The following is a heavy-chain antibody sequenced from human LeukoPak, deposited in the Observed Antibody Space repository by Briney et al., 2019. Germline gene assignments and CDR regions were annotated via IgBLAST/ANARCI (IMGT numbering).Heavy chain of an antibody. CDR1: GFTFSSYA. Sequence: QPGGSLRLSCAASGFTFSSYAMSWVRQAPGKGLEWVSAISGSGGSTYYADSVKGRFTISRYNSENTLYLQMSSLRAEDTAVYYCAKGRRGYSYGWVDYWGQGTLVTVSS. J-gene: IGHJ4*02. V-gene: IGHV3-23*01. D-gene: IGHD5-18*01. CDR3: AKGRRGYSYGWVDY. CDR2: ISGSGGST.